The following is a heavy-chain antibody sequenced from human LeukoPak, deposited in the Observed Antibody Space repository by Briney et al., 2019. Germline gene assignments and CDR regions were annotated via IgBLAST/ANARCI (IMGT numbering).Heavy chain of an antibody. J-gene: IGHJ3*02. V-gene: IGHV4-59*05. CDR1: GGSISSYY. Sequence: PSESLSLTCTVSGGSISSYYWSWIRQPPGKGLEWIGSIYYSGSTYYNPSLKSRVTISVDTSKNQFSLKLSSVTAADTAVYYCAAWGRFLELGGIWGQGTMVTVSS. CDR2: IYYSGST. CDR3: AAWGRFLELGGI. D-gene: IGHD3-3*01.